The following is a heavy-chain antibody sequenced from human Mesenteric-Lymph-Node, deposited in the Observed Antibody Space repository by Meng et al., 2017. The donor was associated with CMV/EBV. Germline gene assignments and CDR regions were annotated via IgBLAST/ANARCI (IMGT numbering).Heavy chain of an antibody. CDR1: GGSISSSSSY. CDR3: ARDLAENEWLHYYYYDMDV. CDR2: VSYSGST. Sequence: GSLSLTCPVSGGSISSSSSYWGWIRQPPGKGLECIGSVSYSGSTHYNPSLKNRVTISLDTSTNQFSLKLTSVAAADTAVYYCARDLAENEWLHYYYYDMDVWGQGTTVTVSS. D-gene: IGHD3-3*01. J-gene: IGHJ6*02. V-gene: IGHV4-39*07.